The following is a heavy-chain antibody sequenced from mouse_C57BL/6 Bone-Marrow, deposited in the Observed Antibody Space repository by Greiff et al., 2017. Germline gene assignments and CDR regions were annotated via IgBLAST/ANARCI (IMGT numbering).Heavy chain of an antibody. V-gene: IGHV5-9-1*02. Sequence: EVKLVESGAGLVKPGGSLKLSCAASGFTFSSYAMSWVRQTPEKRLEWVAYISSGGDYIYYADTVKGRFTISRDNARNTLYLQMSSLKSEDTAMYYCTREEFSWFAYWGQGTLVTVSA. CDR2: ISSGGDYI. CDR3: TREEFSWFAY. J-gene: IGHJ3*01. CDR1: GFTFSSYA.